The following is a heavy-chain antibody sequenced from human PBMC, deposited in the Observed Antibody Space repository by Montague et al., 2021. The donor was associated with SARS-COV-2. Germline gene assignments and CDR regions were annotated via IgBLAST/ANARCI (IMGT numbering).Heavy chain of an antibody. CDR3: VRVTGLILTDPFAY. D-gene: IGHD3-9*01. V-gene: IGHV4-39*01. Sequence: NGATYYNPSLQSRLTISGDRTKNQFSLELRSVTAADTAVYYCVRVTGLILTDPFAYWGQGNLVTVSS. J-gene: IGHJ4*02. CDR2: NGAT.